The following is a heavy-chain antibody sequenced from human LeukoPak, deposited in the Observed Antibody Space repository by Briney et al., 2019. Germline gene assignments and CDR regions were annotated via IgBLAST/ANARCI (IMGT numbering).Heavy chain of an antibody. CDR2: IYTSGST. CDR3: AGRRGSFKDS. J-gene: IGHJ4*02. Sequence: SETLSLTCTVSGGSISSGSYYWSWIRQPAGKGLEWIGRIYTSGSTNYNPSLKSRLTISVDMSKNQFSLKLSSVTAADTAVYYCAGRRGSFKDSWGQGTLVTVSS. D-gene: IGHD2-15*01. V-gene: IGHV4-61*02. CDR1: GGSISSGSYY.